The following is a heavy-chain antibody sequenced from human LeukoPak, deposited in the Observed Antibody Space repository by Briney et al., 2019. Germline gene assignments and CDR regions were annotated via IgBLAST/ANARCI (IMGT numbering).Heavy chain of an antibody. V-gene: IGHV3-30-3*01. CDR1: GFTFSSYA. CDR2: ISFDGSN. J-gene: IGHJ4*02. D-gene: IGHD3-10*01. CDR3: ARGFGSGSYLIDH. Sequence: PGGSLRLSCAASGFTFSSYAMHWVRQAPGKGLEWVAFISFDGSNNYADSVKGRFTISRDNSKNTLYLQMNSLRTEDTAVYYCARGFGSGSYLIDHWGQGTLVTVSS.